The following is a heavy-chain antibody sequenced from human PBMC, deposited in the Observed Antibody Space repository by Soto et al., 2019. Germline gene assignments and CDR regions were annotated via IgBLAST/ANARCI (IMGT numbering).Heavy chain of an antibody. CDR2: IYWDDDK. CDR1: GFSLSTSGVG. V-gene: IGHV2-5*02. Sequence: SGPTLVNPTQTLTLTCTFSGFSLSTSGVGVGWIRQPPGKALEWLALIYWDDDKRYSPSLKSRLTITKDTSKNQVVLTMTNMDPVDTATYYCAHTTSIAAAGTNWFDPWGQGTLVTVSS. CDR3: AHTTSIAAAGTNWFDP. J-gene: IGHJ5*02. D-gene: IGHD6-13*01.